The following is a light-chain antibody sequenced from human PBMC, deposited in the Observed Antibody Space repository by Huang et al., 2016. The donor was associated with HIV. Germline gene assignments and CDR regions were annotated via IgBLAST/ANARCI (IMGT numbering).Light chain of an antibody. Sequence: EIVLTQSPATLSLSPGERATLSCRASQHVNIYLAWYQHKPGQAPRLLIYDASNRATGIPARFSGSWSGTDFTLTISSLEPEDFAVYYCQHRSNWPPLTFGGGTKVEIK. CDR3: QHRSNWPPLT. J-gene: IGKJ4*01. CDR2: DAS. CDR1: QHVNIY. V-gene: IGKV3-11*01.